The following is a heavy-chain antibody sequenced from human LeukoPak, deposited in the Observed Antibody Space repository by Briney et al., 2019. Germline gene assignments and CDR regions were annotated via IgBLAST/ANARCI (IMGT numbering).Heavy chain of an antibody. CDR3: AKDRETTASGTFDY. CDR2: ILEDGRIK. V-gene: IGHV3-30*18. Sequence: PGGSLRLSCAASGFTFSTYEMNWVRQAPGKGPEWVAVILEDGRIKKYADSVKDRFTISRDNTNNTLYLQMNRLRAEDTGIYFCAKDRETTASGTFDYWGLGTLVAVSS. D-gene: IGHD1-1*01. J-gene: IGHJ4*02. CDR1: GFTFSTYE.